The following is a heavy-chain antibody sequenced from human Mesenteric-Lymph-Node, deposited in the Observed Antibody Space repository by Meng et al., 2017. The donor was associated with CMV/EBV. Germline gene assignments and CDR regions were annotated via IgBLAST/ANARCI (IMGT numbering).Heavy chain of an antibody. J-gene: IGHJ4*02. V-gene: IGHV3-9*01. CDR2: ISWNSGSI. CDR1: GFTFDDYA. D-gene: IGHD6-25*01. Sequence: SLKISCAASGFTFDDYAMHWVRQAPGKGLEWVSGISWNSGSIGYADSVKGRFTISRDNSKNTLYVQMNSLRVEDTAVYYCAKGLADFDYWGQGTLVTVSS. CDR3: AKGLADFDY.